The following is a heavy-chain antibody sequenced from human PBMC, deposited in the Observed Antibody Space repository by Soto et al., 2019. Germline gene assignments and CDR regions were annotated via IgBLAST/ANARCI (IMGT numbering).Heavy chain of an antibody. Sequence: QVQLVQSGAEVKKPGSAVKVSCKASGGTFSSFPISRVRQAPGQGLEWMGGIIPIYGTANYAQKFQGRVTITADASTRTAYMELSSLRSEDTSVYYCAKDRRADWESYYYYAMDVWGQGTTVTVSS. J-gene: IGHJ6*02. CDR1: GGTFSSFP. CDR2: IIPIYGTA. D-gene: IGHD1-26*01. CDR3: AKDRRADWESYYYYAMDV. V-gene: IGHV1-69*01.